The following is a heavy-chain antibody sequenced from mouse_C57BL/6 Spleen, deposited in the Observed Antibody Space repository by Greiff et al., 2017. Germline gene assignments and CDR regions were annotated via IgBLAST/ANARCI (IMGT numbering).Heavy chain of an antibody. Sequence: QVQLQQPGAELVMPGASVKLSCKASGYTFTSYWMHWVKQRPGQGLEWIGEIDPSDSYTNYNQKFKGKSTLTVDKSSSTAYMQLSSLTSEDAAVYYCEGGGSWFAYWGQGTLVTVSA. J-gene: IGHJ3*01. CDR1: GYTFTSYW. V-gene: IGHV1-69*01. CDR3: EGGGSWFAY. CDR2: IDPSDSYT.